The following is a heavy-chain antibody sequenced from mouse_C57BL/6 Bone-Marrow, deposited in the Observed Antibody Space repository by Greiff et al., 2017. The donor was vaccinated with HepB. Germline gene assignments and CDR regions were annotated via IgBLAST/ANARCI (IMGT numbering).Heavy chain of an antibody. CDR2: IYPGDGDT. CDR3: ARGGRRRAWFAY. D-gene: IGHD3-3*01. V-gene: IGHV1-82*01. CDR1: GYAFSSSW. J-gene: IGHJ3*01. Sequence: VQLQQSGPELVKPGASVKISCKASGYAFSSSWMNWVKQRPGKGLEWIGRIYPGDGDTNYNGKFKGKATLTADKSSSTAYMQLSSLTSEDSAVYFCARGGRRRAWFAYWGQGTLVTVSA.